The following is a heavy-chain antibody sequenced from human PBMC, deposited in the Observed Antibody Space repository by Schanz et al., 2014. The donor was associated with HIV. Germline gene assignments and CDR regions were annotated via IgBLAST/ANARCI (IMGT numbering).Heavy chain of an antibody. CDR3: AKDLNPYNVHTSLVTPPVGYGMDV. V-gene: IGHV3-9*01. Sequence: EVQLVESGGGSVQPGRSLRLSCEASGFRFDDCAMHWVRQVPEKGLEWVSGISWSGSIGYADSVKGRFTISRDNAKNSLYRQMHSLRGEDTALYYCAKDLNPYNVHTSLVTPPVGYGMDVWGQGTTVTVSS. CDR1: GFRFDDCA. D-gene: IGHD5-18*01. CDR2: ISWSGSI. J-gene: IGHJ6*02.